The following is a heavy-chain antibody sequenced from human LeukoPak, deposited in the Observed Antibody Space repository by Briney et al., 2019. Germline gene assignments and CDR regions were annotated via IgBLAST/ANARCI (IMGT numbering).Heavy chain of an antibody. CDR1: GYTFTGYY. CDR2: ISYDGSNK. Sequence: SCKASGYTFTGYYMHWVRQAPGKGLEWVAVISYDGSNKYYADSVKGRFTISRDNSKNTLYLQMNSLRAEDTAVYYCARERITMIVVAPGYWGQGTLVTVSS. V-gene: IGHV3-30-3*01. D-gene: IGHD3-22*01. J-gene: IGHJ4*02. CDR3: ARERITMIVVAPGY.